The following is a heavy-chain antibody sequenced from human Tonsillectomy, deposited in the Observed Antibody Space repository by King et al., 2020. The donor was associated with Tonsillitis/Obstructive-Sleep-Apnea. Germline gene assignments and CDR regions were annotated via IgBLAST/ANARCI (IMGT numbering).Heavy chain of an antibody. D-gene: IGHD4-17*01. V-gene: IGHV4-34*01. CDR1: GGSFSGYY. CDR2: INHSGST. J-gene: IGHJ4*02. CDR3: ARGPDYGDYDY. Sequence: VQLQQWGAGLLKPSETLSLTCAVYGGSFSGYYWSWIRQPPGKGLEWIGEINHSGSTNYNPSLKSRVTISVDTSKNQFSLKLSSVTAADTALYYCARGPDYGDYDYWGQGTLVTVSS.